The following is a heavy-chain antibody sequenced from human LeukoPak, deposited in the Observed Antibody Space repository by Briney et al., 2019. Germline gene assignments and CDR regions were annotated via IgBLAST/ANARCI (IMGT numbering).Heavy chain of an antibody. D-gene: IGHD2-21*01. V-gene: IGHV3-48*03. J-gene: IGHJ4*02. CDR3: AREAADCGGDCFAY. CDR1: GFTFSTYE. Sequence: GGSLRLFCAASGFTFSTYEFIWVRQAPGKGLEWVAYLGVGGNSIYYTDSVRGRFTTSRDNAQNSLYLEMNSLSVEDTALYYCAREAADCGGDCFAYWRQGTLVTVSS. CDR2: LGVGGNSI.